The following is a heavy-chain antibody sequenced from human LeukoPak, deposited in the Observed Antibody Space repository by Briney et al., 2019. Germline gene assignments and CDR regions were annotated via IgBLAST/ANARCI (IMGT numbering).Heavy chain of an antibody. Sequence: GGSLRLSCAVSGFTVSGNYMSWVHQAPGKGLEWVSLIYSCGTTYYADSVKGRFTISRDNSKNTLYLHMNTLRADDTAVYYCAKSGLNRFDYWGQGTLVTVSS. CDR2: IYSCGTT. CDR1: GFTVSGNY. CDR3: AKSGLNRFDY. D-gene: IGHD3-3*01. J-gene: IGHJ4*02. V-gene: IGHV3-53*01.